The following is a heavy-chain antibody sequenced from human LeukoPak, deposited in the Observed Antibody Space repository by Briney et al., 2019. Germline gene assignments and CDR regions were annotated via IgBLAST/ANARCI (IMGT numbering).Heavy chain of an antibody. D-gene: IGHD1-20*01. CDR3: ARLTYRQLRYAFDI. J-gene: IGHJ3*02. Sequence: PSETLSLTCTVSGGSISSYYWSWLRQPPGKGLEWIGYIYYSGSTNYNPSLKSRVTISVDTSKNQFPLKLSSVTAADTAMYYCARLTYRQLRYAFDIWGQGTMVTVSS. CDR1: GGSISSYY. CDR2: IYYSGST. V-gene: IGHV4-59*01.